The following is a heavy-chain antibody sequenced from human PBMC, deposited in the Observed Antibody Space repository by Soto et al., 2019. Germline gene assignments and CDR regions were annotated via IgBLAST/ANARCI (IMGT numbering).Heavy chain of an antibody. CDR3: TTLSWDDSDWH. J-gene: IGHJ1*01. V-gene: IGHV3-7*03. CDR2: IKHDGSDK. D-gene: IGHD2-21*02. Sequence: WRTMRLSCIPSPLTFNGCCMSWFRQAQGQGVECVARIKHDGSDKNYVDSVKGRFTISRDNDKNSLFLEMNSLRAAETAVYYCTTLSWDDSDWHWGLGALVIVSS. CDR1: PLTFNGCC.